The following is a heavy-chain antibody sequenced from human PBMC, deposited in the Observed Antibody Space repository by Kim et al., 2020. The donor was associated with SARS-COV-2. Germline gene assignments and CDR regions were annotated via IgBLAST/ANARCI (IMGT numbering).Heavy chain of an antibody. CDR3: ARHQHDYYDSSGYPY. CDR2: INPSGGST. D-gene: IGHD3-22*01. Sequence: ASVKVSCKASGYTFTSYYMHWVRQAPGQGLEWMGIINPSGGSTSYAQKFQGRVTMTRDTSTSTVYMELSSLRSEDTAVYYCARHQHDYYDSSGYPYWGQGTLVTVSS. J-gene: IGHJ4*02. V-gene: IGHV1-46*01. CDR1: GYTFTSYY.